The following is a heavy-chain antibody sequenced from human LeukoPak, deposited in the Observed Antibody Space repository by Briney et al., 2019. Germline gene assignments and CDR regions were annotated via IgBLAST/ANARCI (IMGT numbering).Heavy chain of an antibody. V-gene: IGHV4-4*07. D-gene: IGHD6-13*01. CDR1: GGSISSYY. Sequence: PSETLSLTCTVSGGSISSYYWSRIRQPAGKGLEWIGRIYSTGSTNYNPSLKGRVTMSVDTSKNQFSLRLRSVTAADTAVYYCARQIASAGTAGFDFWGQGALVTVSS. J-gene: IGHJ4*02. CDR2: IYSTGST. CDR3: ARQIASAGTAGFDF.